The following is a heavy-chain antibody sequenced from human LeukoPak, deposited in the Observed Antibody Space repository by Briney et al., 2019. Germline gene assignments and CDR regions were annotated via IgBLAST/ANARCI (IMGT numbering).Heavy chain of an antibody. CDR3: ARDYYDSSGYYRGGDYFDY. CDR2: ISAYNGNT. J-gene: IGHJ4*02. D-gene: IGHD3-22*01. Sequence: ASVKVSCKDSGYTFSSSGISWVRQTPGQGLGWMGWISAYNGNTNYAQKFQGRVTMTTDTSTSTAYMELRSLRSDDTAVYYCARDYYDSSGYYRGGDYFDYWGQGTLVTVSS. V-gene: IGHV1-18*01. CDR1: GYTFSSSG.